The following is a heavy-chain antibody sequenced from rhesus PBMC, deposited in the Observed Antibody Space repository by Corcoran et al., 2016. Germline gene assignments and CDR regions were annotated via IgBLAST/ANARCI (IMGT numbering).Heavy chain of an antibody. J-gene: IGHJ4*01. V-gene: IGHV3S22*01. D-gene: IGHD6-31*01. CDR1: GFTISDYY. CDR3: ARLSGWAVDY. Sequence: EVHLVDYGGGLVQSGGSLRLSCAVSGFTISDYYMTWVRQAPGKGPEWVGFFRSKTNGGTTESAASVKGRFTISRDDSKNIARLQMNSLKTEDTAVYYCARLSGWAVDYWGQGVLVTVSS. CDR2: FRSKTNGGTT.